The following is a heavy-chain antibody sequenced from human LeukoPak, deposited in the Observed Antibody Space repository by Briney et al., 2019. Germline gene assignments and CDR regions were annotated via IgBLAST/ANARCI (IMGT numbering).Heavy chain of an antibody. CDR2: INTNTGNP. J-gene: IGHJ6*02. V-gene: IGHV7-4-1*02. D-gene: IGHD6-13*01. CDR3: AREPLSSSWSYYYYYGMDV. Sequence: SVKVSCKASGYTFTSYAMNWVRQAPGQGLEWMGWINTNTGNPTYAQGFTGRFVFSLDTSVSTAYLQISSLKAEDTAVYYCAREPLSSSWSYYYYYGMDVWGQGTAVPVSS. CDR1: GYTFTSYA.